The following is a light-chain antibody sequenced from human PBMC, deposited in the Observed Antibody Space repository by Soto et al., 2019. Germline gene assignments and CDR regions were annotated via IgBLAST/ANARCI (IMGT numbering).Light chain of an antibody. CDR1: QSISSW. Sequence: DIQMTQSPSTLSASVGDRVTITCRASQSISSWLAWYQQKPGKAPKLLIYDASSLESGVPSRFSGSGFGTEFTLAISSLQPDDFATYYCQQYNSHSYTFGQGTKLEIK. J-gene: IGKJ2*01. CDR2: DAS. V-gene: IGKV1-5*01. CDR3: QQYNSHSYT.